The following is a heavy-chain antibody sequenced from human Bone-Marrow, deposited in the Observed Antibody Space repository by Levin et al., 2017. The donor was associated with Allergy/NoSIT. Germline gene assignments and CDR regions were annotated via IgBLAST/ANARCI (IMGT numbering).Heavy chain of an antibody. CDR1: GFTLSQYW. CDR2: IKPDGSEK. Sequence: GESLKISCAASGFTLSQYWMTWVRQAPGKGLEWVAKIKPDGSEKYYVDSVKGRFTISRDNTRKSLSLEMNNLRSADTAVYFCARDSFSTSSGLDYYYGLDVWGQGTLVTVSS. J-gene: IGHJ6*02. D-gene: IGHD6-6*01. CDR3: ARDSFSTSSGLDYYYGLDV. V-gene: IGHV3-7*01.